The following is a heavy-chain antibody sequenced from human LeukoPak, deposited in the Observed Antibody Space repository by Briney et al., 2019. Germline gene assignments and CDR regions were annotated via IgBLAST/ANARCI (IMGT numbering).Heavy chain of an antibody. D-gene: IGHD3-10*01. J-gene: IGHJ4*02. CDR2: IYTSGST. CDR3: AREPMVRGVIHFDY. Sequence: KPSETLSLTCTVSGGSISSYYWSWIRQPAGMGLEWIGHIYTSGSTNYNPSLKSRVTMSVDTSKNQFSLKLSSVTAGDTAVYYCAREPMVRGVIHFDYWGQGTLVTVSS. CDR1: GGSISSYY. V-gene: IGHV4-4*07.